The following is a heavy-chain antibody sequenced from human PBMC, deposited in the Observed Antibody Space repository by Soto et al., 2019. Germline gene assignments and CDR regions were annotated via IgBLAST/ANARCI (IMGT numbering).Heavy chain of an antibody. CDR3: ASLKSDYYDSSGYYYFDY. V-gene: IGHV4-30-2*01. D-gene: IGHD3-22*01. CDR1: GGSISSGGYS. J-gene: IGHJ4*02. CDR2: IYHSGST. Sequence: QLQLQESGSGLVKPSQTLSLTCAVSGGSISSGGYSWSWIRQPPGKGLEWIGYIYHSGSTYYNPSLKSRVTISVDRSKNQFSLKLSSVTAADTAVYYCASLKSDYYDSSGYYYFDYWGQGTLVTVSS.